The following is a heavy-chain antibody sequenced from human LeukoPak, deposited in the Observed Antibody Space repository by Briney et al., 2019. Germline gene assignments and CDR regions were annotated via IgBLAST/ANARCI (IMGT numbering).Heavy chain of an antibody. CDR1: GYNFFSYG. J-gene: IGHJ4*02. V-gene: IGHV1-18*01. Sequence: ASVKVSCKASGYNFFSYGITWVRQAPGQGLEWMGWVSAYADNTNYVQKFQGRVTMTTDTSTSTAYMELSRLRSDDTAVYYCARDTRDGGSDYWGQGTLVTVSS. CDR3: ARDTRDGGSDY. CDR2: VSAYADNT. D-gene: IGHD1-26*01.